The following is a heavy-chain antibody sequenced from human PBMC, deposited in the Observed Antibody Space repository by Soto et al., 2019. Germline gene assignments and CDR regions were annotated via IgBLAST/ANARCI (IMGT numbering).Heavy chain of an antibody. CDR3: ASPWKSRGYSPGYWYDAFDI. D-gene: IGHD5-18*01. CDR2: IYYSGST. CDR1: GGSISSGDYY. J-gene: IGHJ3*02. V-gene: IGHV4-30-4*01. Sequence: KPSETLSLTCTVSGGSISSGDYYWSWIRQPPGKGLEWIGYIYYSGSTYYNPSLKSRVTITLDTSKNQFSLKLSSVTAADTAVYYCASPWKSRGYSPGYWYDAFDIWGQGTMVTVSS.